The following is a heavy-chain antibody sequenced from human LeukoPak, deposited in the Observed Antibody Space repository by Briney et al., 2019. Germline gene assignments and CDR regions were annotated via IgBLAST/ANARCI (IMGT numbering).Heavy chain of an antibody. CDR2: MNPNSGNT. D-gene: IGHD3-22*01. J-gene: IGHJ4*02. CDR3: ATDSSGYYYTPPSFDY. Sequence: ASVKVSCKASGYTFTTYDINWVRQATGQGLEWMGWMNPNSGNTGYAQKFHGRVTMTEDTSTDTAYMELSSLRSEDTAVYYCATDSSGYYYTPPSFDYWGQGSLVTVSS. CDR1: GYTFTTYD. V-gene: IGHV1-8*01.